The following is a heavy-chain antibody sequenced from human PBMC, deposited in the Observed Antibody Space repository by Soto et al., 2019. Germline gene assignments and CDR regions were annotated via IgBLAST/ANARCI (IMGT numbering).Heavy chain of an antibody. Sequence: QVQLVESGGGVVQPGRSLRLSCAASGFTFSSYGMHWVRQAPGKGLEWVAVISYDGSNKYYVDSVKGRFTISRDNAKNSLYLQMNSLRAEDTAVYYCARGPYSSIWSHFPHDYWGQGTQVTVSS. CDR2: ISYDGSNK. CDR3: ARGPYSSIWSHFPHDY. J-gene: IGHJ4*02. D-gene: IGHD6-13*01. CDR1: GFTFSSYG. V-gene: IGHV3-30*03.